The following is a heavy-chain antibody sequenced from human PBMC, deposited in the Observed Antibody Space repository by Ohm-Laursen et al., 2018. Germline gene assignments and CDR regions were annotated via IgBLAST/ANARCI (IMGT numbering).Heavy chain of an antibody. J-gene: IGHJ4*02. CDR3: ARAVRNQLVSDY. CDR2: MNPNSGNT. CDR1: GYTFTSYD. Sequence: ASVKVSCKASGYTFTSYDINWVRQATGQGLEWMGWMNPNSGNTGYAQKFRDRVTMTSDTSISTAYMELYGLTSEDTAAYYCARAVRNQLVSDYWGQGTLVTVSS. V-gene: IGHV1-8*01. D-gene: IGHD1-1*01.